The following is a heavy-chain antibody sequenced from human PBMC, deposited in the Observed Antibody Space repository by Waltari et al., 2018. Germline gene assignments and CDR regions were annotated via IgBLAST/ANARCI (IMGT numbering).Heavy chain of an antibody. J-gene: IGHJ3*02. V-gene: IGHV3-49*04. CDR2: IRSKAYGGTT. Sequence: EVQLVESGGGLVQPGRSLRLSCTASGFTFGDYAMSWVRQAPGQGLEWVGFIRSKAYGGTTEYAASVKGRFTISRDDSKSIAYLQMNSLKTEDTAVYYCTQEEGSGWATDAFDIWGQGTMVTVSS. CDR1: GFTFGDYA. CDR3: TQEEGSGWATDAFDI. D-gene: IGHD6-19*01.